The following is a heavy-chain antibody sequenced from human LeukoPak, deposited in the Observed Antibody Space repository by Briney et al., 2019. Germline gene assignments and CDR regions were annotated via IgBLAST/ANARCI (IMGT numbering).Heavy chain of an antibody. CDR3: ARAPDYGGNFDY. V-gene: IGHV4-31*02. J-gene: IGHJ4*02. Sequence: LRLSCAASGFTFSDYYMSWIRQHPGKGLEWIGYIYYSGSTYYNPSLKSRVTISVDTSKNQFSLKLSSVTAADTAVYYCARAPDYGGNFDYWGQGTLVTVSS. D-gene: IGHD4-23*01. CDR1: GFTFSDYY. CDR2: IYYSGST.